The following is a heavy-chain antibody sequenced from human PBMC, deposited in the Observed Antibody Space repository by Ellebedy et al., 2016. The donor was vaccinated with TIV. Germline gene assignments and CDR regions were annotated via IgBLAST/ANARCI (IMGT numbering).Heavy chain of an antibody. CDR3: LRGVVSSSWYVYYYGMDV. V-gene: IGHV3-9*01. D-gene: IGHD6-13*01. Sequence: GGSLRLSCAASGFTFDDYAMHWVRQAPGEGLEWVSGISWNSGSIGYADSVKGRFTISRDNAKNSLYLQMNSLRAEDTALYYCLRGVVSSSWYVYYYGMDVWGQGTTVTVSS. CDR1: GFTFDDYA. J-gene: IGHJ6*02. CDR2: ISWNSGSI.